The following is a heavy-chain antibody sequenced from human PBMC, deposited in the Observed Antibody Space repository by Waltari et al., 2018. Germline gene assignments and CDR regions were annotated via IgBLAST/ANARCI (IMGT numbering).Heavy chain of an antibody. Sequence: EVQLVESGGGLVQPGGSLRLSCAASGFTFSSYWMRWVRQAPGKGLEWVANIKQDGSEKYYVDSVKGRFTISRDNAKNSLYLQMNSLRAEDTAVYYCARDLGTYSSSWRRNPLGYWGQGTLVTVSS. CDR3: ARDLGTYSSSWRRNPLGY. V-gene: IGHV3-7*01. D-gene: IGHD6-13*01. J-gene: IGHJ4*02. CDR2: IKQDGSEK. CDR1: GFTFSSYW.